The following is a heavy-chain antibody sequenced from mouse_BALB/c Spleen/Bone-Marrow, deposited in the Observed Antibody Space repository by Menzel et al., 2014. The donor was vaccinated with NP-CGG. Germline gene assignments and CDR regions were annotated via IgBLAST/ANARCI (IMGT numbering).Heavy chain of an antibody. D-gene: IGHD2-2*01. Sequence: QVQLQQSGPGLVAPSPTLSITCTVSGFSLTSYGVHWVRQPPGKGLEWLGVIWPGGSTNYNSALMSRLSISKDNSKSQVFLKMNSLQTDATAMYYCARSGNGYYFDYWGQGTTLTVSS. CDR3: ARSGNGYYFDY. CDR2: IWPGGST. J-gene: IGHJ2*01. CDR1: GFSLTSYG. V-gene: IGHV2-9*02.